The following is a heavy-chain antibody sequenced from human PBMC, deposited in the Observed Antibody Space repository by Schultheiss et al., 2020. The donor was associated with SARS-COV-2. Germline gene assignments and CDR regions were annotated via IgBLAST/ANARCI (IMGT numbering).Heavy chain of an antibody. CDR1: GGSISSYY. CDR2: INHSGST. D-gene: IGHD1-26*01. J-gene: IGHJ5*02. Sequence: SQTLSLTCTVSGGSISSYYWSWIRQPPGKGLEWIGEINHSGSTNYNPSLKSRVTISVDTSKNQFSLKLSSVTAADTAVYYCARSGRGELLHWFDPWGQGTLVTVSS. CDR3: ARSGRGELLHWFDP. V-gene: IGHV4-34*01.